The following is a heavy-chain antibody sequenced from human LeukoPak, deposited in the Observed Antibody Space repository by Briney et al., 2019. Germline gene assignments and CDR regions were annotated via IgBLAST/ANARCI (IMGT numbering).Heavy chain of an antibody. J-gene: IGHJ4*02. D-gene: IGHD4-17*01. CDR2: ITGSSETI. Sequence: PGGPLRLSCAASGFTFSSSDMNWVRQTPGKGLEWISYITGSSETIFYADSVKGRFTISRDNAKNSLFLQMNSLRDEDTAVYYCARDSDGDPSFDYWGQGSLVSVSS. V-gene: IGHV3-48*02. CDR3: ARDSDGDPSFDY. CDR1: GFTFSSSD.